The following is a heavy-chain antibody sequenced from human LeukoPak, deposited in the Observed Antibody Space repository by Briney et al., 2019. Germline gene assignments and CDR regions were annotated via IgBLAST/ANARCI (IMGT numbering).Heavy chain of an antibody. V-gene: IGHV1-2*06. CDR2: INPNSGGT. J-gene: IGHJ1*01. CDR3: ARAPPAYCGGDCYYYFQH. Sequence: ASVKVSCKASGYTFTGYYMHWVRQAPGQGLEWMGRINPNSGGTNYAQKFQGRVTMTRDTSISTAYMELSRLRSDDTAVYYCARAPPAYCGGDCYYYFQHWGQGTLVTVSS. D-gene: IGHD2-21*01. CDR1: GYTFTGYY.